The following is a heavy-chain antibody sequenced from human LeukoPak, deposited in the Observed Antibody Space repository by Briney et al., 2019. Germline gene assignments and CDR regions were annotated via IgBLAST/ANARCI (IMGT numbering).Heavy chain of an antibody. Sequence: GGSLRLSCAASGFTFSSYGMSWVRQSPGKGLEWVSGISGGSGTTYYAYYADSVKGRFTVSRDNSKNTLYLQMNSLRAEDTAVYYCAKFDEALTGYFGYWGQGTLVTVSS. V-gene: IGHV3-23*01. CDR3: AKFDEALTGYFGY. CDR1: GFTFSSYG. J-gene: IGHJ4*02. CDR2: ISGGSGTTYYA. D-gene: IGHD3-9*01.